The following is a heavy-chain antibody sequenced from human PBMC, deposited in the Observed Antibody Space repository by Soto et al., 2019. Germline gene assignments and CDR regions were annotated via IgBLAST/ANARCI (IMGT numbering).Heavy chain of an antibody. CDR3: AKGGQSWYGGSYFDS. D-gene: IGHD6-13*01. CDR2: MSHDETNT. V-gene: IGHV3-30*18. J-gene: IGHJ4*02. CDR1: GFTFSAYA. Sequence: QVELVESGGGVVQPGGSLRLSCAASGFTFSAYAMHWVRQAPGKGLEWVAIMSHDETNTYYTGSVKGRFTVSRDNSKNTLYLQRNSVGTEDTALYYCAKGGQSWYGGSYFDSWGQGTLVAVSS.